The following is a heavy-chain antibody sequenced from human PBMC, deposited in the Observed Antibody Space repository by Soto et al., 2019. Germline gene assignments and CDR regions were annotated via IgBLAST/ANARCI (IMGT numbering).Heavy chain of an antibody. V-gene: IGHV4-34*01. D-gene: IGHD2-21*01. J-gene: IGHJ4*02. CDR1: GGTFRGYD. CDR3: ARRYYRNFDY. CDR2: INPSRTT. Sequence: SQTLCHTCAVYGGTFRGYDWSWIRQPPGKGLEWIREINPSRTTNYSPSLKSRVTISVDTSTNQFSLKLSSVTAADTAVYYCARRYYRNFDYWGQGTLVTV.